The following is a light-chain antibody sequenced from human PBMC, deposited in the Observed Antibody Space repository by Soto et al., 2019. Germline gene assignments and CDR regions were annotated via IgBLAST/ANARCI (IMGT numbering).Light chain of an antibody. CDR1: QSVSSN. Sequence: EIMMTQSPATLAVSPGERATLSCRARQSVSSNIAWYQQKPGQAPRLLIYGASTRPSGIAARFSGSESGTDFPFTISGLQSADFAVCFCQQYNTLLLTLGQRTRME. CDR2: GAS. V-gene: IGKV3-15*01. J-gene: IGKJ5*01. CDR3: QQYNTLLLT.